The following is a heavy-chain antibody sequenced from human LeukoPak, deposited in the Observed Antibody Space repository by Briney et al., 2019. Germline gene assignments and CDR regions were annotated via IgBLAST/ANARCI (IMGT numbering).Heavy chain of an antibody. CDR2: ISGSGDNT. CDR3: AKGSYYDSSGSFYFDY. D-gene: IGHD3-22*01. V-gene: IGHV3-23*01. J-gene: IGHJ4*02. CDR1: GFTFSSYA. Sequence: PGGSLRLACAACGFTFSSYAMSWVRQAPGKGLEWVSGISGSGDNTYYADSVKGRFTISRDNSKNTLYVQVNRLGTEDTAAYYCAKGSYYDSSGSFYFDYWGQGTLVTVSS.